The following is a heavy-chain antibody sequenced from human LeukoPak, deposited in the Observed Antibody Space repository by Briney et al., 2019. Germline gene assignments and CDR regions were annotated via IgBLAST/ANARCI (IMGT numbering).Heavy chain of an antibody. Sequence: GGSLRLSCAASGFIFSSYSMNWVRQAPGKGLEWISYISETSATIYYADSVKGRFTISRDNSKDTFYLQMNSLRVEDTAVYYCAKVRIAATIYPKEVNFDYWGQGTLVTVSS. CDR1: GFIFSSYS. V-gene: IGHV3-48*01. CDR2: ISETSATI. CDR3: AKVRIAATIYPKEVNFDY. D-gene: IGHD5-12*01. J-gene: IGHJ4*02.